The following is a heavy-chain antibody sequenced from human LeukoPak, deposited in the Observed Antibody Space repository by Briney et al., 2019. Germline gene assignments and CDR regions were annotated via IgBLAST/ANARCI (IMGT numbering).Heavy chain of an antibody. CDR2: INPNSGGT. CDR3: ARHDPPSVLLWFGELSSFDY. Sequence: GASVKVSCKASGYTFTGYYMHWVRKAPGQGLEWMGWINPNSGGTNYAQKFQGRVTITRNTSISTAYMELSSLRSEDTAVYYCARHDPPSVLLWFGELSSFDYWGQGTLVTVSS. D-gene: IGHD3-10*01. J-gene: IGHJ4*02. V-gene: IGHV1-2*02. CDR1: GYTFTGYY.